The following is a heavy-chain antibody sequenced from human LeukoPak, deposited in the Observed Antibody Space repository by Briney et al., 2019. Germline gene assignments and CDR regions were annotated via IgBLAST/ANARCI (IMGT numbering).Heavy chain of an antibody. CDR1: GFTFSSSA. D-gene: IGHD5-24*01. Sequence: PGGSLRLSCAASGFTFSSSAMSWVRQAPGKGLEWVSNISGSGSGGSTYYADSVKGRFTISRDNSKNTLYLQMNSPRAEDTAVYYCAKSGYNRFDYWGQGTLVTVSS. V-gene: IGHV3-23*01. CDR3: AKSGYNRFDY. J-gene: IGHJ4*02. CDR2: ISGSGSGGST.